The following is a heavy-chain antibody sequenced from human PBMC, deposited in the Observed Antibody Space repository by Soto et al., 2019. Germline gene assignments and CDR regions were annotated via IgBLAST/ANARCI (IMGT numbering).Heavy chain of an antibody. CDR2: ISGSGGST. J-gene: IGHJ6*03. V-gene: IGHV3-23*01. CDR3: AKDSGAYYYYYYMDV. Sequence: GGSLRLSCAASGFTFSSYAMSWVRQAPGKGLEWVSVISGSGGSTYYADSVKGRFTISRDNSKNTLYLQMNSLRAEDTAVYYCAKDSGAYYYYYYMDVWGKGTTVTVSS. CDR1: GFTFSSYA.